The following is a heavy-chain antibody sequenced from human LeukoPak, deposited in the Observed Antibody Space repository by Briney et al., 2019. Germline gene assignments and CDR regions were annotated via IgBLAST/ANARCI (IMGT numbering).Heavy chain of an antibody. CDR3: ARVTESYGSGRRHNYYYYYMDV. CDR2: FYDSGNT. J-gene: IGHJ6*03. V-gene: IGHV4-38-2*02. Sequence: SETLSLTCTVSGYSISSGYYWGWIRQPPGKGLEGIGSFYDSGNTYYNPSLKSRVTISVDTSKNQFSLKLSSVTAADTAVYYCARVTESYGSGRRHNYYYYYMDVWGKGTTVTISS. CDR1: GYSISSGYY. D-gene: IGHD3-10*01.